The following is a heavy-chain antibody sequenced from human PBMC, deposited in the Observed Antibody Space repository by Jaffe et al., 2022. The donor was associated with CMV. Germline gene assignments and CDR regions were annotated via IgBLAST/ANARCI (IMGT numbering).Heavy chain of an antibody. CDR3: ARDDYSNYEGGFDY. Sequence: QVQLVESGGGVVQPGRSLRLSCAASGFTFSSYGMHWVRQAPGKGLEWVAVIWYDGSNKYYADSVKGRFTISRDNSKNTLYLQMNSLRAEDTAVYYCARDDYSNYEGGFDYWGQGTLVTVSS. CDR2: IWYDGSNK. CDR1: GFTFSSYG. J-gene: IGHJ4*02. D-gene: IGHD4-4*01. V-gene: IGHV3-33*01.